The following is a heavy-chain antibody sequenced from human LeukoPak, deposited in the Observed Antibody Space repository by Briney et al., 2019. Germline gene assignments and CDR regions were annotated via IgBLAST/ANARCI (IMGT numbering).Heavy chain of an antibody. Sequence: ASAKVSCKASGYIFSDYHMHWVRQVPGQGPEWMGWIHPYSGGTNYAQKFQGRLSMTRDMSISTAYTELNTLTSDDTAVYFRGRDKMAEVGGGAWGQGTLVTVSS. CDR3: GRDKMAEVGGGA. CDR2: IHPYSGGT. V-gene: IGHV1-2*02. D-gene: IGHD5-24*01. CDR1: GYIFSDYH. J-gene: IGHJ5*02.